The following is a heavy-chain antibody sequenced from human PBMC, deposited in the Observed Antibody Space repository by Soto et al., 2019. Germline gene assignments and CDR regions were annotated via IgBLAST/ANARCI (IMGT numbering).Heavy chain of an antibody. CDR2: ISDDGNKK. Sequence: GGSLRLSCAASGFTFSSYWMSWVRQAPGKGLEWVASISDDGNKKYYVDSVKGRFTISRDNSKNTLYLQMNSLRADDSAVYYCAKDLYSRSSSHPFDYWGQGTLVTVS. CDR1: GFTFSSYW. V-gene: IGHV3-7*03. D-gene: IGHD1-26*01. J-gene: IGHJ4*02. CDR3: AKDLYSRSSSHPFDY.